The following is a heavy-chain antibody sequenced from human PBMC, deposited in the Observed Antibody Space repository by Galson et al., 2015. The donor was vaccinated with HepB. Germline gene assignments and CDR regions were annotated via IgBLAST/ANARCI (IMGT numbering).Heavy chain of an antibody. D-gene: IGHD6-19*01. CDR2: ISGDNGNT. V-gene: IGHV1-18*01. CDR1: GYNFTDG. J-gene: IGHJ4*02. CDR3: ATERSSVWSFDY. Sequence: SVKVSCKASGYNFTDGMSWVRQAPGQGLECMGWISGDNGNTRYAEKFQGRVTMTTDTSTNTAYMELRSLRSDDTAVYYCATERSSVWSFDYWGQGTLVTVSS.